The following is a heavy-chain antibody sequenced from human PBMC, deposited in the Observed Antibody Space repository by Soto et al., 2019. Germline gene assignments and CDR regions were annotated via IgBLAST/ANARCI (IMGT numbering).Heavy chain of an antibody. Sequence: LRKTLSLTCAVSGCSISSSNWWSWVRQPPGKGLEWIGEIYHSGSTNYNPSLKSRVTISVDKSKNQFSLKLSSVTAADTAVYYCARADSSGCYFDYWGQGTLVTVSS. D-gene: IGHD6-19*01. V-gene: IGHV4-4*03. CDR1: GCSISSSNW. CDR3: ARADSSGCYFDY. J-gene: IGHJ4*02. CDR2: IYHSGST.